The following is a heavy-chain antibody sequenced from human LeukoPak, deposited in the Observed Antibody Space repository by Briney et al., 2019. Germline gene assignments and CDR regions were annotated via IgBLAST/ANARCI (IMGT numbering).Heavy chain of an antibody. CDR1: GFTFSSYS. Sequence: PGGSLRLSCAASGFTFSSYSMNWVRQAPGKGLEWVSYISSSSSTIYYADSVKGRFTISRDNAKNSLYLQMNSLRAEDTAVYYCARALRYFDWLSTSPEYKWFDPWGQGTLVTVSS. CDR2: ISSSSSTI. J-gene: IGHJ5*02. CDR3: ARALRYFDWLSTSPEYKWFDP. D-gene: IGHD3-9*01. V-gene: IGHV3-48*01.